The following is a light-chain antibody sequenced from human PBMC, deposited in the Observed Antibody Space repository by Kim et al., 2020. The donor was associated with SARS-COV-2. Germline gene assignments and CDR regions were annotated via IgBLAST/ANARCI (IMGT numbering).Light chain of an antibody. CDR2: QDS. Sequence: SPGQTASITCSGDRLVDKYACWYQQRPGQSPVLVIYQDSKRPSGIPERFSGSNSGNTATLTISGTQAMDEADYYCQAWDSSIDWVFGGGTQLTVL. V-gene: IGLV3-1*01. J-gene: IGLJ3*02. CDR3: QAWDSSIDWV. CDR1: RLVDKY.